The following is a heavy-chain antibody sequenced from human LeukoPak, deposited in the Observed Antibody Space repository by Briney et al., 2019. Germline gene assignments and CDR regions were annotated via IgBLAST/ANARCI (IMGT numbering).Heavy chain of an antibody. CDR3: ARAGGFFSPFGY. D-gene: IGHD3-10*01. CDR2: IYYSGST. J-gene: IGHJ4*02. Sequence: SETLSLTCTVSGGSVSSGSYYWSWIRQPPGKGLEWIGYIYYSGSTYNNPSLKSRVTISIDTSKNQFSLKLSSVTAADTAVYYCARAGGFFSPFGYWGQGTLVTVSS. CDR1: GGSVSSGSYY. V-gene: IGHV4-31*03.